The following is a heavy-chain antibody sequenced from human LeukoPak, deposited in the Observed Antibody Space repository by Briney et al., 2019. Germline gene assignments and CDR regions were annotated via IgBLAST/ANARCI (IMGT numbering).Heavy chain of an antibody. V-gene: IGHV4-39*07. CDR1: GGSISSSSYY. Sequence: SETLSLTCTVSGGSISSSSYYWGWIRQPPGKGLEWIGSIYHSGSTYYNPSLKSRVTISVDRSKNQFSLKLSSVTAADTAVYYCARVNHCSGGSCYHFDYWGQGTLVTVSS. D-gene: IGHD2-15*01. CDR3: ARVNHCSGGSCYHFDY. CDR2: IYHSGST. J-gene: IGHJ4*02.